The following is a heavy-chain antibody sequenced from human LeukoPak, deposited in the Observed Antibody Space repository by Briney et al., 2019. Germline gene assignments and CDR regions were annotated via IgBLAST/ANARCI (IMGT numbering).Heavy chain of an antibody. J-gene: IGHJ4*02. V-gene: IGHV1-18*01. CDR2: ISAYNGNT. CDR3: ARVPAWKPHVYFDY. Sequence: ASVKVSCKASGYTFTSYGISWVRQAPGQGLEWMGWISAYNGNTNYAQKLQGRVTMTTDTSTSTAYMELRSLRPDDTAVYYCARVPAWKPHVYFDYWGQGTLVTVSS. CDR1: GYTFTSYG. D-gene: IGHD1-1*01.